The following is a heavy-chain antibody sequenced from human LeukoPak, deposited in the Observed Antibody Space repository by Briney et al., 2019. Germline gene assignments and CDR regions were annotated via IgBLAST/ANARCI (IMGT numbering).Heavy chain of an antibody. Sequence: GSLRLSCAASGFTFSSYAMSWVRQAPGKGLEWVSSSTSSGAATYYADSVKGRFTISRDNSDNTLYLQMNSLRAEDTAVYYCAKDRPNYYGSNGHYYKLNGDCWGQGTLVTVSS. CDR2: STSSGAAT. J-gene: IGHJ4*02. CDR1: GFTFSSYA. V-gene: IGHV3-23*01. CDR3: AKDRPNYYGSNGHYYKLNGDC. D-gene: IGHD3-22*01.